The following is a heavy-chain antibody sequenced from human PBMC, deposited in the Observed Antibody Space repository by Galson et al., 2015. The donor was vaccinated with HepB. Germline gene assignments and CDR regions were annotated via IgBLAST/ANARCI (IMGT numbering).Heavy chain of an antibody. CDR2: INPNSGGT. J-gene: IGHJ5*02. V-gene: IGHV1-2*02. CDR1: GYTFTGYY. D-gene: IGHD4-17*01. CDR3: ARRLGCRTTVTTCVAQPRWFDP. Sequence: SVKVSCKASGYTFTGYYMHWVRQAPGQGLEWMGWINPNSGGTNYAQKFQGRVTMTRDTSISTAYMELSRLRSDDTAVYYCARRLGCRTTVTTCVAQPRWFDPWGQGTLVTVSS.